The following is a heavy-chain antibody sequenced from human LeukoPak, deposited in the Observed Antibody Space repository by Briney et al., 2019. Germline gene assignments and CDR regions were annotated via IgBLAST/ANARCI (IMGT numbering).Heavy chain of an antibody. CDR3: ARGTIAAVTPRWFDP. J-gene: IGHJ5*02. V-gene: IGHV1-69*05. CDR2: IIPIFGTA. D-gene: IGHD6-13*01. CDR1: GGTFSSYA. Sequence: ASVKVSCKASGGTFSSYAISWVRQAPGQGLEWMGGIIPIFGTANYAQKFQGRVTITTDESTSTAYMELSGLRSEDTAVYYCARGTIAAVTPRWFDPWGQGTLVTVSS.